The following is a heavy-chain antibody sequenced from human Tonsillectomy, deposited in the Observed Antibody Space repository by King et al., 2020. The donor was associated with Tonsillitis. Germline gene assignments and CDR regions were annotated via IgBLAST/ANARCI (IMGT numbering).Heavy chain of an antibody. CDR2: IWYDGSNK. CDR1: GFTFSSYG. Sequence: VQLVESGGGVVQPGRSLRLSFAASGFTFSSYGMHWVRQAPGKGLEWVAVIWYDGSNKYYADSVKGRFTISRDNSKNTLYLQMNSLRAEDTAVYYCAGYRDCSSTSCYTGVDYWGQGTLVTVSS. V-gene: IGHV3-33*01. J-gene: IGHJ4*02. CDR3: AGYRDCSSTSCYTGVDY. D-gene: IGHD2-2*02.